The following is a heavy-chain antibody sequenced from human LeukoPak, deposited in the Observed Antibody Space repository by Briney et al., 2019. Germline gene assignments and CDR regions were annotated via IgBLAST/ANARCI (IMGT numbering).Heavy chain of an antibody. CDR3: ARDLSQLLGTFNWFDP. CDR2: ISYDGSNK. D-gene: IGHD2-2*01. Sequence: GGSLRLSCAASGFTFSSYAMHWVRQAPGKGLEWVAVISYDGSNKYYADSVKGRFTISRDNSKNTPYLQMNSLRAEDTAVYYCARDLSQLLGTFNWFDPWGQGTLVTVSS. J-gene: IGHJ5*02. CDR1: GFTFSSYA. V-gene: IGHV3-30-3*01.